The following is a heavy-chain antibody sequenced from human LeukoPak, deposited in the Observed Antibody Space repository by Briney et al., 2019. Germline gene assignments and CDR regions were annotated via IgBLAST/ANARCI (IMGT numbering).Heavy chain of an antibody. D-gene: IGHD2-21*01. V-gene: IGHV3-15*01. CDR3: ITPLPYSAQ. CDR1: GFTFRDPW. CDR2: IKPKTDGETT. Sequence: PGGSLRISCAGSGFTFRDPWMSWVRQAPGKGLEWVGRIKPKTDGETTGYAAPVKDRFSISRDDSKSMMYLQMNSLKTEDTAVYYCITPLPYSAQGGQGTLVTVSS. J-gene: IGHJ4*02.